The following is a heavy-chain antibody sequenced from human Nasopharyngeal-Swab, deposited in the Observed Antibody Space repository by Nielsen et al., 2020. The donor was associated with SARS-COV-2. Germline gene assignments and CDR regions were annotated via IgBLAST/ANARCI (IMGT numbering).Heavy chain of an antibody. V-gene: IGHV3-30*18. CDR3: AKDRVQLWQYFDL. CDR1: GFTFSSYG. Sequence: GESLKISCAASGFTFSSYGMHWVRQAPGKGLEWVAVISYDGSNKYYADSVKGRFTISRDNSKNTLYLQMNSLRAEDTAVYYCAKDRVQLWQYFDLWGRGTLVTVSS. CDR2: ISYDGSNK. D-gene: IGHD5-18*01. J-gene: IGHJ2*01.